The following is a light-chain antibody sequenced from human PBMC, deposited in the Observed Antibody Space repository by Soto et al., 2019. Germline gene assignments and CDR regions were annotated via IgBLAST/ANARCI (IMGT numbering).Light chain of an antibody. CDR1: SSDVGGYNY. Sequence: QSVLTQPASVSGSPGQSITISCTGTSSDVGGYNYVSWYQQHPGKVPKLMIYDVSNRPSGVSNRFSGSKSGNTASLTISGLQAEDEADYYCSSYTSSSTYVVFGGGTKLTV. CDR3: SSYTSSSTYVV. V-gene: IGLV2-14*01. CDR2: DVS. J-gene: IGLJ2*01.